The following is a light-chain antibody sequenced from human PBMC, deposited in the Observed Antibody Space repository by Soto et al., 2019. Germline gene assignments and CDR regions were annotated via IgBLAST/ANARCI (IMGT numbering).Light chain of an antibody. V-gene: IGLV2-8*01. J-gene: IGLJ2*01. CDR2: EVN. Sequence: QSALTQPPSASGSPGQSITISCTGTSSDIGAYNFVSWYQQHPGKAPKLLISEVNKRPSGVPDRFSGSKSDNTASLTVSGLQDDDEADYYCVSYSGTDHYIFGGGTKVTVL. CDR1: SSDIGAYNF. CDR3: VSYSGTDHYI.